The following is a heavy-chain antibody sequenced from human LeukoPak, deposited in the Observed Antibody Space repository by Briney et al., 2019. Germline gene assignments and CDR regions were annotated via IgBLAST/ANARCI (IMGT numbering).Heavy chain of an antibody. CDR3: AKSRYSTSRRPEYGMDV. CDR1: GFTFSSYA. J-gene: IGHJ6*02. D-gene: IGHD2-2*01. Sequence: GGSLRLSCAASGFTFSSYAMSWVRQAPGKGLEWVSAISGSGGSTYYADSVKGRFTISRDNSKNTLYLQMNSLRAEDTAVYYCAKSRYSTSRRPEYGMDVWGQGTTVTVSS. V-gene: IGHV3-23*01. CDR2: ISGSGGST.